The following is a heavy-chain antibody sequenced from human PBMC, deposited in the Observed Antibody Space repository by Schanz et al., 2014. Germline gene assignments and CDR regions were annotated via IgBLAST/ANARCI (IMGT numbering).Heavy chain of an antibody. CDR1: GGSISSGSYY. CDR3: ARDSLRGATGGYGMDV. D-gene: IGHD2-8*02. Sequence: QVQLQESGPGLVKPSQTLSLTCSVSGGSISSGSYYWNWIRQPAGKGLEWIGRVYTSGSTNYNPSLKCRVTNPLDTPKNQFSLKRGPVTAADTAVYYCARDSLRGATGGYGMDVWGQGTTVTVSS. J-gene: IGHJ6*02. CDR2: VYTSGST. V-gene: IGHV4-61*02.